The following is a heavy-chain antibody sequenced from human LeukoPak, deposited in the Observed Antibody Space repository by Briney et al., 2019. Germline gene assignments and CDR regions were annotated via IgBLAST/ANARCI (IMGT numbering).Heavy chain of an antibody. CDR2: IYRDGSS. J-gene: IGHJ4*02. D-gene: IGHD3-9*01. CDR3: ARSFYDILIGYYQYFDY. V-gene: IGHV3-66*01. CDR1: ELSVSSNY. Sequence: GGSLRLSCVPSELSVSSNYLSWVRQAQGKGLEWVSVIYRDGSSYYAESVKGRFTISRDNSKNTLYIQMNSLRAEDTAVYYCARSFYDILIGYYQYFDYWGQGTLVTVSS.